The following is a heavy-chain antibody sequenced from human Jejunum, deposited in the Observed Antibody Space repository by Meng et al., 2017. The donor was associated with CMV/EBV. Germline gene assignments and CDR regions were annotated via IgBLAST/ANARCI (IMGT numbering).Heavy chain of an antibody. V-gene: IGHV4-30-4*08. CDR3: ARGSIFVSFDS. J-gene: IGHJ4*02. CDR2: IHDTGST. D-gene: IGHD3-3*01. CDR1: GGSIGSGDYY. Sequence: QVLLQEPAQGLVKPSQTLSFTGSVSGGSIGSGDYYWSWLRQPPGKGLEWIGYIHDTGSTSHNPSLKSRVDISLGTSKNQFSLTLNSVTAEDTAVYFCARGSIFVSFDSWGQGTLVTVSS.